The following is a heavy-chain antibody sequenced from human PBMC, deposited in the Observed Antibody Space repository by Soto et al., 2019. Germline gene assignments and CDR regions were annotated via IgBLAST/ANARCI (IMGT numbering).Heavy chain of an antibody. CDR3: ARKVGSGCWYFDL. CDR1: GGSISTSRYY. J-gene: IGHJ2*01. CDR2: IFYSGTT. D-gene: IGHD3-10*01. Sequence: QLQLQESGPGLVKPSETLSLTCTVSGGSISTSRYYWGWIRQPPGKGLEWIGSIFYSGTTHYNPSLKSRVTIYVDTSKNQFSLKLTSVTAADTAVYYCARKVGSGCWYFDLWGRGTLVTVSS. V-gene: IGHV4-39*01.